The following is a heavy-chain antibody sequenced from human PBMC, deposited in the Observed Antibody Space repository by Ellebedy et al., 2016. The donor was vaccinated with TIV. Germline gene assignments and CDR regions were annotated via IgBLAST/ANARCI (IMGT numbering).Heavy chain of an antibody. CDR2: INAGNGNT. Sequence: ASVKVSCKASGYTFTSYAMHWVRQAPGQRLEWMGWINAGNGNTKYSQKFQGRVTITRDTSASTAYMELSSLRSEDTAVYYCARCIEVVAGYDYWGQGTLVTVSS. V-gene: IGHV1-3*01. J-gene: IGHJ4*02. CDR1: GYTFTSYA. D-gene: IGHD6-19*01. CDR3: ARCIEVVAGYDY.